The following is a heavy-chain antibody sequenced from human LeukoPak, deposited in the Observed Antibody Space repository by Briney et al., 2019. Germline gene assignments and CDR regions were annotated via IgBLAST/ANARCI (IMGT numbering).Heavy chain of an antibody. V-gene: IGHV3-23*01. CDR2: ISGSGGST. Sequence: PGGSLRLSCAASGFTVSSNYMSWVRQAPGKGLEWVSAISGSGGSTYYADSVKGRFTISRDNSKNTLYLQMNSLRAEDTAVYYCAKEGSIAAPNQIDYWGQGTLVTVSS. CDR3: AKEGSIAAPNQIDY. CDR1: GFTVSSNY. D-gene: IGHD6-6*01. J-gene: IGHJ4*02.